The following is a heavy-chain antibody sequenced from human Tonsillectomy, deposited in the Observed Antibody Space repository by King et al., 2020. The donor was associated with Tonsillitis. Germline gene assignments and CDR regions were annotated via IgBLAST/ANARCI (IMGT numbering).Heavy chain of an antibody. D-gene: IGHD3-16*01. J-gene: IGHJ3*01. V-gene: IGHV3-7*03. Sequence: VQLVESGGGLVQPGGSLRLSCAASGITFSSYWMSWVRQTPGKGLEWVANIKQDGSEKYYVDSVKGRFTISRDNAKISLYLHMNSLRAEDMAVYYCATTSGPGGTFDFWGQGTTVTVSS. CDR1: GITFSSYW. CDR3: ATTSGPGGTFDF. CDR2: IKQDGSEK.